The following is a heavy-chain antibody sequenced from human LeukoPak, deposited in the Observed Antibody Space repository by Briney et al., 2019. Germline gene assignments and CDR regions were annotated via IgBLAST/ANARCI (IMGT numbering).Heavy chain of an antibody. V-gene: IGHV4-4*07. CDR3: AGEEAAAGHNYYYYYGMDV. D-gene: IGHD6-13*01. J-gene: IGHJ6*02. CDR2: IYTSGST. Sequence: PSETLSLTCTVPGGSISSYYWSWIRQPAGKGLEWIGRIYTSGSTNYNPSLKSRVTMSVDTSKNQFSLKLSSVTAADTAVYYCAGEEAAAGHNYYYYYGMDVWGQGTTVTVSS. CDR1: GGSISSYY.